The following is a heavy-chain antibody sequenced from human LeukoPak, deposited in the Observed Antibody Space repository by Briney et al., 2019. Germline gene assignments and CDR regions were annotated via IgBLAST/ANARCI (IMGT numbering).Heavy chain of an antibody. CDR3: AGDLSRFLEFLGDAFDI. V-gene: IGHV3-48*01. D-gene: IGHD3-3*01. CDR1: GFAFSRNYG. J-gene: IGHJ3*02. Sequence: PGGSLRLSCVGSGFAFSRNYGMHWVRQAPGKGLEWISYISTTSNIIYYADSVRGRFIISRDNVKNSLYLQMNSLRVEDTAIYYCAGDLSRFLEFLGDAFDIWGQGTMVTVSP. CDR2: ISTTSNII.